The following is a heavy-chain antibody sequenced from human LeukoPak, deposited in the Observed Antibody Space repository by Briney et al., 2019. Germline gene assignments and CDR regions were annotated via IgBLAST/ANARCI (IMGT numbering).Heavy chain of an antibody. CDR3: AREVLSIAAAGKEFDY. CDR1: GFTFSSYG. D-gene: IGHD6-13*01. V-gene: IGHV3-33*01. J-gene: IGHJ4*02. CDR2: IWYDGSNK. Sequence: GGSLRLSCAASGFTFSSYGMHWVRQAPGKGLEWVAVIWYDGSNKYYADSVKGRFTISRDNSKNTLYLQMNSLRAEDTAVYYRAREVLSIAAAGKEFDYWGQGTLVTVSS.